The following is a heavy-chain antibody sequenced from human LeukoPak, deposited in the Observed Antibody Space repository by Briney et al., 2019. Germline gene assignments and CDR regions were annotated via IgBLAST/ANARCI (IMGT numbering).Heavy chain of an antibody. D-gene: IGHD2-21*01. Sequence: PSETLSLTCAVSGSSFSNYYWSWIRQPPGKGLEWIGDITYGGSTNYNSSLTSRLSISRDTSKNEFSLRLMSVTAADTAVYYCARIVEFQRQFDYWGQGMLVTVSS. CDR1: GSSFSNYY. J-gene: IGHJ4*02. V-gene: IGHV4-59*01. CDR2: ITYGGST. CDR3: ARIVEFQRQFDY.